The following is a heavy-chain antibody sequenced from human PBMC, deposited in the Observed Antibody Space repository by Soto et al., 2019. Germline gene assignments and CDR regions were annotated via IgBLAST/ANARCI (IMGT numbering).Heavy chain of an antibody. Sequence: RASVKVSCKASGGTFSSYAISWVRQAPGQGLEWMGGIIPIFGTANYAQKFQGRVTITADESTSTAYMELSSLRSEDTAVYYCARALYCGGDCLGGPSYYFDYWGQGTLVTVSS. CDR3: ARALYCGGDCLGGPSYYFDY. V-gene: IGHV1-69*13. D-gene: IGHD2-21*02. J-gene: IGHJ4*02. CDR1: GGTFSSYA. CDR2: IIPIFGTA.